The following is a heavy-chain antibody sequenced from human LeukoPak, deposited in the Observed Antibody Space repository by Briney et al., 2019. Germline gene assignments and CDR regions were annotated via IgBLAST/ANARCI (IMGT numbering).Heavy chain of an antibody. Sequence: SGTLSLTCTVSGGSISSGSYYWSWIRQPAGKGLEWIGRIYTSGSTNYNPSLKSRVTISVDTSKNQFSLKLSSVTAADTAVYYCARTWIVVVMGAFDIWGQGTMVTVSS. V-gene: IGHV4-61*02. D-gene: IGHD3-22*01. CDR2: IYTSGST. CDR1: GGSISSGSYY. CDR3: ARTWIVVVMGAFDI. J-gene: IGHJ3*02.